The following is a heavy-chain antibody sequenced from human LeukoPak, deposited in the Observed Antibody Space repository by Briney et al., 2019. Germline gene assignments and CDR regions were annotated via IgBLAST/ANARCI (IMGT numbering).Heavy chain of an antibody. D-gene: IGHD3-9*01. CDR2: IYYTGNT. V-gene: IGHV4-59*01. CDR3: ARGGTYNDILSFDP. Sequence: SETLSLTCTVSGGSNSYYYWTWIRQSPAQGLEWIGQIYYTGNTYYNPSLGRRVTISLDTSRIQFSLILTSVTAADTAVYYCARGGTYNDILSFDPWGQGTLVTVSS. CDR1: GGSNSYYY. J-gene: IGHJ5*02.